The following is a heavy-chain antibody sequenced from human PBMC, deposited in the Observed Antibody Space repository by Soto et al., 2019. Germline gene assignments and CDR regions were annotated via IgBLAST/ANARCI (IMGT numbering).Heavy chain of an antibody. D-gene: IGHD2-21*02. CDR1: GYSFTDDY. CDR3: ARAVYCSDDCYSYGMDV. V-gene: IGHV1-2*02. CDR2: INPHSGST. Sequence: QVQVVQSGAEVKKPGASVKISCKTSGYSFTDDYLHWVRQAPCQGLEWVGWINPHSGSTNFAQKLLGRVSMTRDTSISTAYMELFSMTAADTAIYYCARAVYCSDDCYSYGMDVWGQGTTVTVSS. J-gene: IGHJ6*02.